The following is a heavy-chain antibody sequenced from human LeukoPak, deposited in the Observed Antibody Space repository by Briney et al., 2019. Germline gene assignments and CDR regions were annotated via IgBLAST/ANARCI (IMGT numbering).Heavy chain of an antibody. Sequence: GGSLRLSCAASGFTFSSYGMHWVRQAPGKGLEWVAFIRYDGSNKYYADSVKGRFTISRDNSKNTLYLQMNSLRAEDTAVYYCATNPPSSWYLNGFFYFDYWGQGTLVTVSS. V-gene: IGHV3-30*02. CDR3: ATNPPSSWYLNGFFYFDY. J-gene: IGHJ4*02. CDR2: IRYDGSNK. CDR1: GFTFSSYG. D-gene: IGHD6-13*01.